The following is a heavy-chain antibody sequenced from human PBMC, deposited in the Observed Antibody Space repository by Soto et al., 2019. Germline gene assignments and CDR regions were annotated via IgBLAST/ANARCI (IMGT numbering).Heavy chain of an antibody. D-gene: IGHD3-10*01. CDR2: IIPIIGTP. CDR1: GGAFRNHV. CDR3: ARDLEFRDGNISHLDY. Sequence: SVKVSCKASGGAFRNHVFNWVRQAPGQGLEWMGGIIPIIGTPNYAQKFQGRVTITADASTNTVYLDVSSLRSQDTAVYYCARDLEFRDGNISHLDYWGKGTLVTVSS. J-gene: IGHJ4*02. V-gene: IGHV1-69*13.